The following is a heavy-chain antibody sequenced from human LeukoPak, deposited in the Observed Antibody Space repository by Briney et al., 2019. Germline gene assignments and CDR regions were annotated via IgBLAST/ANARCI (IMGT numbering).Heavy chain of an antibody. Sequence: GGSLRLSCAASGFTFSSYGMHWVRQAPGKGLEWVAVISYDGSNKYYADSVKGRFTISRDNSKNTLYLQMNSLRAEDTAVYYCARGRRFGAFDIWGQGTMVTVSS. J-gene: IGHJ3*02. CDR1: GFTFSSYG. CDR2: ISYDGSNK. V-gene: IGHV3-30*03. CDR3: ARGRRFGAFDI. D-gene: IGHD3-16*01.